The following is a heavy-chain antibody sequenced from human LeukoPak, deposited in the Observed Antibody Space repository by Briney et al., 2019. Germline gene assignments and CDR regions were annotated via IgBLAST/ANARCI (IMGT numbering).Heavy chain of an antibody. J-gene: IGHJ6*03. V-gene: IGHV4-34*01. CDR2: INHSGST. D-gene: IGHD4-23*01. Sequence: SETLSLTCAVYGGSFSGYYWSWIRQPPGKGLEWIGEINHSGSTNYNPSLKSRVTISVDTSKNQFSLKLSSVTAADTAVYYCASSMVVTPLGLEGNYYYMDVWGKGTTVTVSS. CDR1: GGSFSGYY. CDR3: ASSMVVTPLGLEGNYYYMDV.